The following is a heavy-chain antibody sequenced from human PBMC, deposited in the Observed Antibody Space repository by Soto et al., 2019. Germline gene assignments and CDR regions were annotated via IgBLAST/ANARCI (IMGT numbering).Heavy chain of an antibody. CDR1: GYTFTSYG. CDR3: ARGIRDYDFWSGYFATHYYYYMDV. CDR2: ISAYNGNT. D-gene: IGHD3-3*01. J-gene: IGHJ6*03. Sequence: ASVKVSCKASGYTFTSYGISWVRQAPGQGLEWMGWISAYNGNTNYAQKLQGRVTMTTDTSTSTAYMELRSLRSDDTAVYYCARGIRDYDFWSGYFATHYYYYMDVWGKGTTVTVSS. V-gene: IGHV1-18*01.